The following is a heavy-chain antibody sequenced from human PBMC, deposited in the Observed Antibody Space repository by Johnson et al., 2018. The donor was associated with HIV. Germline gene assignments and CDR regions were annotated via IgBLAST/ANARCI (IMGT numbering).Heavy chain of an antibody. CDR2: ISYDGSNK. V-gene: IGHV3-30*03. CDR3: ARDTWDAFDI. J-gene: IGHJ3*02. Sequence: QVQLVESGGGLVQPGGSLRLSCAASGFTFSSYWMSWVRQAPGKGLEWVAVISYDGSNKYYADSVKGRFTISRDNSKNTLYLQMNSLRAEDTAVYYCARDTWDAFDIWGQGTMVTVSS. CDR1: GFTFSSYW.